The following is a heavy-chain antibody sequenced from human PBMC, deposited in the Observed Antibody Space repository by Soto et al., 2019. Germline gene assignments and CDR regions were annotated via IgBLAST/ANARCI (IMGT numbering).Heavy chain of an antibody. J-gene: IGHJ5*02. D-gene: IGHD3-22*01. V-gene: IGHV1-46*01. CDR3: AREHPSLYYYDSSGYLFDP. CDR1: GYTFTSYY. CDR2: INPSGGST. Sequence: QVQLVQSGAEVKKPGASVKVSCKASGYTFTSYYMHWVRQAPGQGLEWMGIINPSGGSTSYAQKFQGRVTMTRDTSTSTVYMELSSLRSEDTAVYYCAREHPSLYYYDSSGYLFDPWGQGTLVTVSS.